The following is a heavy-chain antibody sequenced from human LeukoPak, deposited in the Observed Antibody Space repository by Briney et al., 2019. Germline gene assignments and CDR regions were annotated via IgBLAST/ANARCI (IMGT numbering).Heavy chain of an antibody. V-gene: IGHV3-66*04. Sequence: PGGSLRLSCAASGFTVSSNYMSWVRQAPGKGLEWVSVIYSGGSTYYADSVKGRFTISRDNSKNTLYLQMNSLRAEDTAVYYCVRHLDYYDSEAGAFDIWGQGTMVTVSS. CDR1: GFTVSSNY. D-gene: IGHD3-22*01. J-gene: IGHJ3*02. CDR2: IYSGGST. CDR3: VRHLDYYDSEAGAFDI.